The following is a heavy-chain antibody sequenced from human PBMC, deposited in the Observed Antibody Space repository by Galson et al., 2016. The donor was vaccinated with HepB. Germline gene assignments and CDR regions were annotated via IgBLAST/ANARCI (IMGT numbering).Heavy chain of an antibody. V-gene: IGHV4-31*02. D-gene: IGHD2/OR15-2a*01. CDR2: YYSGST. J-gene: IGHJ6*04. Sequence: YYSGSTYYNPSLKSRVTISVDTSKNQFSLKLSSVTAADTAVYYCANNRNYYYGMDVWGKGTTVTVSS. CDR3: ANNRNYYYGMDV.